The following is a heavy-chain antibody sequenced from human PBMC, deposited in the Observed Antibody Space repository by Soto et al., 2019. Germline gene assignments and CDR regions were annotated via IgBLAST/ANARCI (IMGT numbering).Heavy chain of an antibody. CDR2: IYYRGST. Sequence: SETLSLTCTVSGGSISSHYWSWVRQAPGKGLEWIGHIYYRGSTTYNPSPRSRSTISVDTSNNQFSLKLNSVTTADTAVYYCARDGREASGMDVWGQGTKVTVSS. CDR1: GGSISSHY. CDR3: ARDGREASGMDV. V-gene: IGHV4-59*11. J-gene: IGHJ6*02. D-gene: IGHD1-26*01.